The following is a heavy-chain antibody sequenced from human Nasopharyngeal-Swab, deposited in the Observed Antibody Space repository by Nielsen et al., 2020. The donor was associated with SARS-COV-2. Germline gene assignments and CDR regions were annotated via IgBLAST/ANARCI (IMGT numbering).Heavy chain of an antibody. CDR1: GFTVSSNY. V-gene: IGHV3-66*01. J-gene: IGHJ4*02. CDR2: IYSGGST. CDR3: ARDSNDYGDYLPLDY. D-gene: IGHD4-17*01. Sequence: GESLKISCAASGFTVSSNYMSWVRQAPGKGLEWVSVIYSGGSTYYADSVKGRFTISRDNSKNTLYLQMNSLRAEDTAMYYCARDSNDYGDYLPLDYWGQGTLVTVSS.